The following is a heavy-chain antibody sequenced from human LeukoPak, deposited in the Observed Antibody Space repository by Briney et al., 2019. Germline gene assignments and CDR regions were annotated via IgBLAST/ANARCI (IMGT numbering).Heavy chain of an antibody. CDR2: IKPDGSKE. V-gene: IGHV3-7*03. Sequence: GGALRLSCSAPGFTASSQWINWGRPAPGEGMGGVAKIKPDGSKEYYVDSVKGRLTISRDNAKNSLYLQMNSLRAEDTAVYYCARDAMRGGDLDYWGQGTLVTVSS. D-gene: IGHD2-2*01. CDR3: ARDAMRGGDLDY. J-gene: IGHJ4*02. CDR1: GFTASSQW.